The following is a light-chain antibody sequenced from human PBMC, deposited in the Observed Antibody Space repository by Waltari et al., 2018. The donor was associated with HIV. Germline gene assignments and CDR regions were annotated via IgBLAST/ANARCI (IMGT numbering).Light chain of an antibody. Sequence: EVVMTQSPATLSVSPGDRATLSCRASQSVSSNLAWYQQKPGQPPRLRIYAVSTRATGIAARFSGSGSGTEFSLTISSLQSEDYAVYYCQQYSNWPRTFGQGTKVEIK. J-gene: IGKJ1*01. CDR2: AVS. V-gene: IGKV3-15*01. CDR3: QQYSNWPRT. CDR1: QSVSSN.